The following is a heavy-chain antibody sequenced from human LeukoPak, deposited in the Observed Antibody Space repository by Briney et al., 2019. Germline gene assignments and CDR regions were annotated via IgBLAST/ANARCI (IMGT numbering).Heavy chain of an antibody. CDR2: IFYSGST. J-gene: IGHJ4*02. Sequence: SETLSLTCSVSGDSTSSSSYYWGWIRQPPGKGLEWIGTIFYSGSTYYNPSLKSRVSISVDTSNNQFSLKLTSVTAADTAMYYCATQILLCHYYWSQGTLVTVSS. V-gene: IGHV4-39*01. D-gene: IGHD3-10*01. CDR1: GDSTSSSSYY. CDR3: ATQILLCHYY.